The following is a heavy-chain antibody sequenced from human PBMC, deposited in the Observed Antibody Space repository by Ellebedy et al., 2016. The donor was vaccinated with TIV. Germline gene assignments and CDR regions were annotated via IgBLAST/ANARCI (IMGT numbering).Heavy chain of an antibody. V-gene: IGHV3-7*04. D-gene: IGHD4-17*01. CDR3: AREDYGDWID. CDR2: IKQDGSEK. Sequence: GESLKISXAASGFTFSSFWMTWVRQAPGKGLEWVANIKQDGSEKYYVDSVKGRFTISRDNTKNSLYLQMDSLRAEDTAVYYCAREDYGDWIDWGQGTLVTVSS. J-gene: IGHJ4*02. CDR1: GFTFSSFW.